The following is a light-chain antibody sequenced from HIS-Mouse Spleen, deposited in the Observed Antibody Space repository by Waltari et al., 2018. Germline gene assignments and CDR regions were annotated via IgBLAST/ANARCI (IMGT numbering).Light chain of an antibody. CDR1: SSDVGSYNL. CDR2: EGS. J-gene: IGLJ3*02. V-gene: IGLV2-23*01. Sequence: QSALTQPASVSGSPGQSITISCTGTSSDVGSYNLVSWYQQHPGKAPKRMIYEGSKRPSGVSNRFSGSKSGNTASLTISGLQAEDEADYYCCSYAGSSTPLRVFGGGTKLTVL. CDR3: CSYAGSSTPLRV.